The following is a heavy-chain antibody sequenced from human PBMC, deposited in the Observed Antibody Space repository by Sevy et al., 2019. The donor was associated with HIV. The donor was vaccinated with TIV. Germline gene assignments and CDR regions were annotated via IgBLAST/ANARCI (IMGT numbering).Heavy chain of an antibody. CDR2: ISSGSNYI. V-gene: IGHV3-21*01. J-gene: IGHJ4*02. CDR1: GFTFNKYN. D-gene: IGHD3-10*01. Sequence: GGSLRLSCAASGFTFNKYNMIWVRQAPGKGLEWVSFISSGSNYIYYADSVRGRFTTSRCNAKNSLYLQMNTLRAEDTAVYYCAREGSGRYWGQGTLVTVSS. CDR3: AREGSGRY.